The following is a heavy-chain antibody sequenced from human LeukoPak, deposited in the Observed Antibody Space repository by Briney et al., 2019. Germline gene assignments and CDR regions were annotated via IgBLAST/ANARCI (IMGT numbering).Heavy chain of an antibody. D-gene: IGHD1-26*01. Sequence: GGSLRLSCAASGFTFSSYWMSWVRQAPGKGLEWVSYISSSGSTIYYADSVKGRFTISRDNAKNSLYLQMNSLRAEDTAVYYCARKEWELPGVFHYWGQGTLVTVSS. CDR2: ISSSGSTI. CDR1: GFTFSSYW. CDR3: ARKEWELPGVFHY. J-gene: IGHJ4*02. V-gene: IGHV3-48*04.